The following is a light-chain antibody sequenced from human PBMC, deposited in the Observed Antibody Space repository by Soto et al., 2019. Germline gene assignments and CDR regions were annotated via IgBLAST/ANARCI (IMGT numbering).Light chain of an antibody. J-gene: IGLJ1*01. V-gene: IGLV2-14*03. Sequence: QSALTQPAAVSGSPGQSIAISCTGTSRDIGAYNYVSWYQQHPGKVPKLLIYDVSNRPSGISNRFSGSKSDNTASLTISGLQAEDEADYYCSSYTDTRIYVFGPGTKVTVL. CDR2: DVS. CDR3: SSYTDTRIYV. CDR1: SRDIGAYNY.